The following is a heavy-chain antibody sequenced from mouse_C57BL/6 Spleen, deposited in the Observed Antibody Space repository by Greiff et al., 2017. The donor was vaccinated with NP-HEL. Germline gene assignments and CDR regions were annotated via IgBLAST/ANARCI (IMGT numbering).Heavy chain of an antibody. CDR3: ARSGIYYDYDEWFAY. J-gene: IGHJ3*01. Sequence: VQLQQSGAELVMPGASVKLSCKASGYTFTSYWMHWVKQRPGQGLEWIGEIDPSDSYTNYNQKFKGKSTLTVDKSSSTAYMQLSSLTSEDSAVYYCARSGIYYDYDEWFAYWGQGTLVTVSA. D-gene: IGHD2-4*01. CDR2: IDPSDSYT. V-gene: IGHV1-69*01. CDR1: GYTFTSYW.